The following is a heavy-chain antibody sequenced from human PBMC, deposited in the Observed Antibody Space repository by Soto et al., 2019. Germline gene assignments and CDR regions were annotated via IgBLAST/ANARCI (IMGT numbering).Heavy chain of an antibody. CDR3: ARLTSSWYGMDV. J-gene: IGHJ6*02. CDR2: IYSGGST. V-gene: IGHV3-53*01. D-gene: IGHD6-13*01. Sequence: EVQLVESGGGLVKPGGSLRLSCAVSGFTVSSKYMSWVRQAPGKGLEWVSVIYSGGSTYYADSVKGRFTISRDNSKNTLYLQMNNLRAEDTAVYYCARLTSSWYGMDVWGQGTTVTVSS. CDR1: GFTVSSKY.